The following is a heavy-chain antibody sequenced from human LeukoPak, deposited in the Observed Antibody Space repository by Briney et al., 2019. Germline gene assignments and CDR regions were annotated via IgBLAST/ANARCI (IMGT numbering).Heavy chain of an antibody. CDR1: GFTFSSYA. D-gene: IGHD1-26*01. V-gene: IGHV3-23*01. Sequence: SGGSLRLSCAASGFTFSSYAMSWVRQAPGKGLEWVSAISGSGGSTYYADSVKGRFTISRDNSKNTLYLQMNSLRAENTAVYYSAKNQRQDNHLSIMGANSYWGQGTLVTVSS. CDR3: AKNQRQDNHLSIMGANSY. J-gene: IGHJ4*02. CDR2: ISGSGGST.